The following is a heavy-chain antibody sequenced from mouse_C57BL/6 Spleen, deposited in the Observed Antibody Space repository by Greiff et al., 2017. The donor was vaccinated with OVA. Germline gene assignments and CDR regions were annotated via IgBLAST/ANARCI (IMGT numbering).Heavy chain of an antibody. D-gene: IGHD2-5*01. Sequence: EVQGVESGEGLVKPGGSLKLSCAASGFTFSSYAMSWVRQTPEKRLEWVAYISSGGDYIYYADTVKGRFTISRDNARNTLYLQMSSLKSEDTAMYYCTRAGAYYSNYGGAMDYWGQGTSVTVSS. J-gene: IGHJ4*01. CDR1: GFTFSSYA. CDR2: ISSGGDYI. V-gene: IGHV5-9-1*02. CDR3: TRAGAYYSNYGGAMDY.